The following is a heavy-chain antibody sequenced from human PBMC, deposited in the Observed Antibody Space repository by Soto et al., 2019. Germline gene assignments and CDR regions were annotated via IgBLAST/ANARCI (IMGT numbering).Heavy chain of an antibody. CDR1: GGSISSGGYS. J-gene: IGHJ6*02. Sequence: KTSETLSLTCAVSGGSISSGGYSWSWIRQPPGKGLEWIGYIYHSGSTYYNPSLKSRVTISVDRSKNQFSLKLSSVTAADTAVYYCASITIFGVDVWGQGTTVTVSS. CDR2: IYHSGST. V-gene: IGHV4-30-2*01. D-gene: IGHD3-3*01. CDR3: ASITIFGVDV.